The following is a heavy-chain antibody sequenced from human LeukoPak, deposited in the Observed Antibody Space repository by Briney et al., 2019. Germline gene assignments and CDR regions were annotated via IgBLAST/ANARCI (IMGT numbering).Heavy chain of an antibody. CDR1: ADSIRSTVYY. J-gene: IGHJ4*02. D-gene: IGHD3-10*01. V-gene: IGHV4-39*01. CDR2: IYYSETT. CDR3: AKSDTGTYYRFDI. Sequence: SETLSLTCTASADSIRSTVYYWAWIPQSPGKGLEWIGSIYYSETTYYNPSLKSRVTLSVDTSNNQFSLNLNSVTAADTAVYYGAKSDTGTYYRFDIWGQGTLVTVSS.